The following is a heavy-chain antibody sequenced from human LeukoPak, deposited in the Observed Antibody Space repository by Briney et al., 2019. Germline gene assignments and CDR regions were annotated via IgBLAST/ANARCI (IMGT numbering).Heavy chain of an antibody. Sequence: ASVKVSCKASGYTFTSYGISWVRQAPGQGLEWMGWIGAYNGNTNYAQKLQGRVTMTTDTSTSTAYMELRSLRSDDTAVYYCARHFGVVIHYGMDVWGQGTTVTVSS. J-gene: IGHJ6*02. CDR2: IGAYNGNT. CDR1: GYTFTSYG. V-gene: IGHV1-18*01. CDR3: ARHFGVVIHYGMDV. D-gene: IGHD3-3*01.